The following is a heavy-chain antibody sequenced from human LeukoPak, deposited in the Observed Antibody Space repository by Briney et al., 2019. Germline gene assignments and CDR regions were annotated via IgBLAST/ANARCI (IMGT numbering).Heavy chain of an antibody. CDR2: ISGSGGRT. CDR3: ASSDFLLWFGVNIGYYFDY. CDR1: GFTFSSYG. Sequence: PGGSLRLSCATSGFTFSSYGLSWVRQAPGKGLEWVSTISGSGGRTYHADSVKGRFTISRDNSKNTLYLQMNSLRAEDTAVYYCASSDFLLWFGVNIGYYFDYWGQGTLVTVSS. D-gene: IGHD3-10*01. J-gene: IGHJ4*02. V-gene: IGHV3-23*01.